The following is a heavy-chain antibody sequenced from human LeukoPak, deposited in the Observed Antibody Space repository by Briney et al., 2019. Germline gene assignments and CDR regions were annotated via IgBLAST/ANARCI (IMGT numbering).Heavy chain of an antibody. Sequence: GGSLRLSCAASGFTFSSYGMHWVRQAPGKGLEWVAIIWYDGSNQFYADSVKGRFTISRDNSKNTLYLQMNSLRAEDTAVYYCAKGSAAARPYYFDYWGQGTLVTVSS. CDR3: AKGSAAARPYYFDY. CDR2: IWYDGSNQ. CDR1: GFTFSSYG. V-gene: IGHV3-33*06. D-gene: IGHD6-6*01. J-gene: IGHJ4*02.